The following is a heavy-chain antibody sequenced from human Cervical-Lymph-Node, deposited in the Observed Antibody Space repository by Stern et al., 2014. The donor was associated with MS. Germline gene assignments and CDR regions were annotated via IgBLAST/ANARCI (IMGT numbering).Heavy chain of an antibody. CDR3: TREATAHSGTFDF. Sequence: QVQLVQSGAGMKKPGSSVKVSCKASGGSFSSYAVNWVRQAPGQAPEWMGGIIPMFGAANYAHKFHGRVTLIADESTSTVYMEMISLTSEDTAVYYCTREATAHSGTFDFWGQGTLVTV. CDR2: IIPMFGAA. CDR1: GGSFSSYA. D-gene: IGHD1-14*01. J-gene: IGHJ4*02. V-gene: IGHV1-69*01.